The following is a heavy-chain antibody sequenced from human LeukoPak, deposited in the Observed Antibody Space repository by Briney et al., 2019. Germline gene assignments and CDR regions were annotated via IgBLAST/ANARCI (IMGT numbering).Heavy chain of an antibody. D-gene: IGHD6-6*01. CDR2: IKQDGSEK. CDR3: ARVRGSSYFDY. Sequence: GGSLRLSCAASGFPFSSYWLSWFRQAPGKGLEWVANIKQDGSEKYYVDSVKGRLTISRDNAKNSLYPQMNSLRAEDTAVYYCARVRGSSYFDYWGQGTLVTVSS. CDR1: GFPFSSYW. J-gene: IGHJ4*02. V-gene: IGHV3-7*01.